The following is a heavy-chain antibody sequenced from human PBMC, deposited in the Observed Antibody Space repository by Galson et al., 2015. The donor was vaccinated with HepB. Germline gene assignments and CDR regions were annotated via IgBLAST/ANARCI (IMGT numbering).Heavy chain of an antibody. V-gene: IGHV4-39*01. CDR1: GGSISSGDYY. Sequence: ETLSLTCTVSGGSISSGDYYWSWIRQPPGKGLEWIGSIYYSGSTYYNPSLKSRVTISVDTSTNQFSLKLSSVTAADTAVYYCARHARDTQWHREIDYWGQGTLVTVSS. J-gene: IGHJ4*02. CDR3: ARHARDTQWHREIDY. CDR2: IYYSGST. D-gene: IGHD6-19*01.